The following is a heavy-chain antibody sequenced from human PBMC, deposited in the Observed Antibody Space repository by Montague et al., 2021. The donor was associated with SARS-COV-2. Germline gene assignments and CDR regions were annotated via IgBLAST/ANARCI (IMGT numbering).Heavy chain of an antibody. CDR2: IYYSGST. J-gene: IGHJ4*02. D-gene: IGHD6-13*01. Sequence: SETLSLTCTVSGGSISPYYWNWIRQSPGKGLEWIGDIYYSGSTTSKPSLESRVTISVDTSKNQFSLRLSSVTAADTAVYYCARGVWYANWGQGILVTVSS. V-gene: IGHV4-59*01. CDR1: GGSISPYY. CDR3: ARGVWYAN.